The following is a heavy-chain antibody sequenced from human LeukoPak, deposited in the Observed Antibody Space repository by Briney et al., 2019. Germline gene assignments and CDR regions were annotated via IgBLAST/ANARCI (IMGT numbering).Heavy chain of an antibody. CDR3: AKGSYYDSSGYHPLSFDY. D-gene: IGHD3-22*01. J-gene: IGHJ4*02. CDR1: GFNFPSYA. Sequence: GGSLRLSCAASGFNFPSYAMSWVRQPPGKGLEWVSSITANGGATYYADPVKGRFTISRDNSKNTLYLQMNSLRAEDTAVYYCAKGSYYDSSGYHPLSFDYWGQGTLVTVSS. V-gene: IGHV3-23*01. CDR2: ITANGGAT.